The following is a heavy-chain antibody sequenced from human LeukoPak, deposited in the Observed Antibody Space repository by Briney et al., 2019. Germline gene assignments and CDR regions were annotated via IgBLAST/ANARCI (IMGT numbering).Heavy chain of an antibody. CDR1: GFTFSSYT. D-gene: IGHD3-9*01. Sequence: GGSLRLSCAASGFTFSSYTMSWVRQAPGKGLEWVSAISGSGGSTYYADSVKGRFTISRDNSKNTLYLQMNSPRAEDTAVYYCAKDLYDILTGYFHDAFDIWGQGTMVTVSS. V-gene: IGHV3-23*01. CDR2: ISGSGGST. J-gene: IGHJ3*02. CDR3: AKDLYDILTGYFHDAFDI.